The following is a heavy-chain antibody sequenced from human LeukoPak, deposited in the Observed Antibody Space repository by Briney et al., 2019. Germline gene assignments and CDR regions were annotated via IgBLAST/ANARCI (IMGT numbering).Heavy chain of an antibody. J-gene: IGHJ4*02. CDR2: MNPSSGNT. D-gene: IGHD5-18*01. CDR1: GYTFTSYD. Sequence: ASVRVSCKASGYTFTSYDINWVRQATGQGLEWMGWMNPSSGNTGYAQKFQGRVTMTRNTSISTAYMELSSLRSEDTAVYYCARGGPKRGYSYGYGPTTFDYWGQGTLVTVSS. V-gene: IGHV1-8*01. CDR3: ARGGPKRGYSYGYGPTTFDY.